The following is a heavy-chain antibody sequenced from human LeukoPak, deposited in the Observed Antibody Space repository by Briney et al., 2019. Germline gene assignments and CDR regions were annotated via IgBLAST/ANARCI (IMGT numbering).Heavy chain of an antibody. J-gene: IGHJ4*02. CDR1: GGSISSSSYY. Sequence: PSETLSLTCSVSGGSISSSSYYWGWIRQPPGKGLEWIGSIYYSGSTYYNPSLKSRVIISADTSKNQFSLKLSSVTAADTAIYYCARDPVPNYYDSAGYYFDYWGQGTLVTVSS. CDR2: IYYSGST. D-gene: IGHD3-22*01. CDR3: ARDPVPNYYDSAGYYFDY. V-gene: IGHV4-39*07.